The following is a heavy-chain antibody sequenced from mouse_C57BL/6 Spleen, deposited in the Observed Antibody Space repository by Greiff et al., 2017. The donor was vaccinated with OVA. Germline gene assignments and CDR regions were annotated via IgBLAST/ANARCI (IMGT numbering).Heavy chain of an antibody. CDR2: IRNKANGYTT. CDR1: GFTFTDYY. D-gene: IGHD1-1*01. V-gene: IGHV7-3*01. J-gene: IGHJ2*01. CDR3: ARYDYGSSYFDY. Sequence: DVKLVESGGGLVQPGGSLSLSCAASGFTFTDYYMRWVRQPPGKALEWLGFIRNKANGYTTEYSASVKGRFTISSDNSQSILYLQMNALRAEDSATYYCARYDYGSSYFDYWGQGTTLTVSS.